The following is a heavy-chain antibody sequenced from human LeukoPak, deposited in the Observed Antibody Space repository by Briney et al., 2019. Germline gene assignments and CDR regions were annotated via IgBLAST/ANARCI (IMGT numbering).Heavy chain of an antibody. CDR2: INEEGSEK. J-gene: IGHJ4*02. V-gene: IGHV3-7*05. D-gene: IGHD3-3*01. CDR1: GFTFSSYT. CDR3: ASQVTIFGGGKYFDY. Sequence: QSGGSLRLSCAASGFTFSSYTMNWVRQAPGKGLEWVANINEEGSEKYYVDSVKGRFTISRDNAKNSLYLHMNSLRAEDTAVYYCASQVTIFGGGKYFDYWGQGTLVTVSS.